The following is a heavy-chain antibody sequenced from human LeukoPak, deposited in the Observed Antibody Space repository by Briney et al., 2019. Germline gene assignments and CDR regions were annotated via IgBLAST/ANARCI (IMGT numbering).Heavy chain of an antibody. Sequence: SETLSLTCTVSGGSISSYYWSWIRQPPGKGLEWIGYIYYSGSTNYNPSLKSRVTISVDTSKNQFSLKLSSVTAADTAVYSCARGQSYSGSYVNWFDPWGQGTLVTVSS. CDR2: IYYSGST. CDR3: ARGQSYSGSYVNWFDP. D-gene: IGHD1-26*01. CDR1: GGSISSYY. J-gene: IGHJ5*02. V-gene: IGHV4-59*01.